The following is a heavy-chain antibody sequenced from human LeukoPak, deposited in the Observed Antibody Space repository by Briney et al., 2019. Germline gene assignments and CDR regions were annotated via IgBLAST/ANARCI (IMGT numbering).Heavy chain of an antibody. J-gene: IGHJ5*02. D-gene: IGHD5-18*01. Sequence: SETLSLTCTVSGGSISSYYWSWIRQPPGRGLEWIGYIYYSGSTNYNPSLKSRVTISVDTSKNQFSLKLSSVTAADTAVYYCARAYSYGPPNWFDPWGQGTLVTVSS. CDR3: ARAYSYGPPNWFDP. V-gene: IGHV4-59*01. CDR1: GGSISSYY. CDR2: IYYSGST.